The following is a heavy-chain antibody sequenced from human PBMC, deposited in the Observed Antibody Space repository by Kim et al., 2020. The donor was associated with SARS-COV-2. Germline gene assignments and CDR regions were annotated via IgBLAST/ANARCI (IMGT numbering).Heavy chain of an antibody. V-gene: IGHV3-66*01. J-gene: IGHJ4*02. CDR3: ASSIAAAAFLFDY. Sequence: YPDSVKHRFTISRDNSKNTLYLQMNSLRAEDTAVYYCASSIAAAAFLFDYWGQGTLVTVSS. D-gene: IGHD6-13*01.